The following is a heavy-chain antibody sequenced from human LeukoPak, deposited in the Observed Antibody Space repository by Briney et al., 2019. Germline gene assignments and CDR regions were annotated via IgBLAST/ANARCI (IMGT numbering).Heavy chain of an antibody. V-gene: IGHV4-59*08. CDR1: GGSISSYY. CDR3: TIHHMVRGNWFDP. Sequence: SETLSLTCAVSGGSISSYYWSWIRQPPGKGLEWIGYIYYSGSTNYNPSLKSRVTISVDTSKNQFSLKLSSVTAADTAVYYCTIHHMVRGNWFDPSGEGTLVSVSS. CDR2: IYYSGST. D-gene: IGHD3-10*01. J-gene: IGHJ5*02.